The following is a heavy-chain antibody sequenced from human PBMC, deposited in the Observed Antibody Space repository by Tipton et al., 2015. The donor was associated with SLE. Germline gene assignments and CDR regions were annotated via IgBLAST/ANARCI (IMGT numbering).Heavy chain of an antibody. CDR2: INHSGST. J-gene: IGHJ1*01. CDR3: ATSEGVLLWFGESGYFQH. Sequence: GLVKPSETLSLTCAVYGGSFSGYYWSWIRQPPGKGLEWIGEINHSGSTNYNPSLKSRVTISVDTSKNQFSLKLSSVTAADTAVYYCATSEGVLLWFGESGYFQHWGQGTLVTVSS. V-gene: IGHV4-34*01. D-gene: IGHD3-10*01. CDR1: GGSFSGYY.